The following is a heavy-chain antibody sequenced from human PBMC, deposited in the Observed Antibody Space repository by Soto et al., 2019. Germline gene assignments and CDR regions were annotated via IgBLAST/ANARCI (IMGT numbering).Heavy chain of an antibody. V-gene: IGHV3-33*01. Sequence: GGSLRLSCAASGFTFSSYGMHWVRQAPGKGLEWVAVIWYDGSNKYYADSVKGRFTISRDNSKNTLYLQMNSLRAEDTAVYYCAREIKDCTNYVCYGDNWGQGTLVTVSS. CDR1: GFTFSSYG. CDR3: AREIKDCTNYVCYGDN. J-gene: IGHJ4*02. CDR2: IWYDGSNK. D-gene: IGHD2-8*01.